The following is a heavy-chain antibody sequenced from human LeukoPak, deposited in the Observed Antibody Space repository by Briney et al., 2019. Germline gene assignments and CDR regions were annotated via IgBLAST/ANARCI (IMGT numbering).Heavy chain of an antibody. CDR1: GGSISSGDYY. CDR3: ARAENGSGDEPEPFDY. V-gene: IGHV4-30-4*01. J-gene: IGHJ4*02. Sequence: SETLSLTCTVSGGSISSGDYYWSWIRQPPGKGLEWIGYIYYSGSTYYDPSLKSRVTISVDTSKNQFSLKLSSVTTADTAVYYCARAENGSGDEPEPFDYWGQGTLVTVSS. CDR2: IYYSGST. D-gene: IGHD3-10*01.